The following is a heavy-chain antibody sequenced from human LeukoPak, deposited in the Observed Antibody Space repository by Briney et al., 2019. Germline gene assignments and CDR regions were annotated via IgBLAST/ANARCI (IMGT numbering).Heavy chain of an antibody. CDR2: TSGSGGST. CDR3: AKMKGHPLPKYYMDV. CDR1: GFTFSSYG. D-gene: IGHD1-26*01. V-gene: IGHV3-23*01. J-gene: IGHJ6*01. Sequence: GGSLRLSCAASGFTFSSYGMTWGRQAPGKGLEWISGTSGSGGSTYYANSVKGRFTISRDNSKNTLYLEMNSLRAEDTAIYYCAKMKGHPLPKYYMDVWGQGTTVTVSS.